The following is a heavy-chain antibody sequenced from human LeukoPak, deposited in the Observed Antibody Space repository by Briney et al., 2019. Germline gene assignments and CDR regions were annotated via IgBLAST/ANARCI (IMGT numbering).Heavy chain of an antibody. CDR2: IYYSGST. V-gene: IGHV4-39*07. Sequence: SETLSLTCTVSGGSISGSSYYWGWIRQPPGKGLEWIGSIYYSGSTYYNPSLKSRVTISVDTSKNQFSLKLSSVTAADTAVYYCARDRWLGGPYYYDSSGYNPSYYFDYWGQGTLVTVSS. D-gene: IGHD3-22*01. CDR3: ARDRWLGGPYYYDSSGYNPSYYFDY. J-gene: IGHJ4*02. CDR1: GGSISGSSYY.